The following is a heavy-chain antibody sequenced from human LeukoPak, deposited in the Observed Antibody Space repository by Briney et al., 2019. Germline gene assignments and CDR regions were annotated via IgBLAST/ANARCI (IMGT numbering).Heavy chain of an antibody. CDR2: INPNSGGT. D-gene: IGHD1-26*01. CDR3: ARHPYSGSYHFDY. V-gene: IGHV1-2*02. Sequence: VASVWLSCKASGYIFTVYYMHWVRQAPGQGLEWMGWINPNSGGTNSAQKFQGRVTMTRDTSISTAYMELSRLTSDDTAVYYCARHPYSGSYHFDYWGQGTLVSVSS. J-gene: IGHJ4*02. CDR1: GYIFTVYY.